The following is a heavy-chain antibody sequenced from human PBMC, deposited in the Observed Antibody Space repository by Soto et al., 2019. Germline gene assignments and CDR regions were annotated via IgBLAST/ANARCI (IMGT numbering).Heavy chain of an antibody. V-gene: IGHV3-53*02. D-gene: IGHD1-26*01. CDR2: TFSGGST. J-gene: IGHJ6*02. CDR1: GFTVTTNY. CDR3: AKKSPSSIQGWAFAMDV. Sequence: EVQLVETGGGLIQPGGSLRLSCLASGFTVTTNYMIWVRQPPGKGLEWVSTTFSGGSTNYAASVRGRFSISRDNSKNTVYLQMNNLRVEDTAVYYCAKKSPSSIQGWAFAMDVWGQGTTVSVSS.